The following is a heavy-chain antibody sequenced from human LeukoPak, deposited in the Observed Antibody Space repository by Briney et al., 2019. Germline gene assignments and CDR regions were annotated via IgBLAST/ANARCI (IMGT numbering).Heavy chain of an antibody. J-gene: IGHJ5*02. CDR3: ARGYSSNWNWFDP. CDR1: GGSFSGYS. D-gene: IGHD6-13*01. Sequence: PSETLSLTCTVYGGSFSGYSWSWIRQPPGKGLEWIGEINHSGSTNYNPSLRSRVTISLDTSKNQFSLRLISVTAADTAVYYCARGYSSNWNWFDPWGQGTLVTVSS. CDR2: INHSGST. V-gene: IGHV4-34*01.